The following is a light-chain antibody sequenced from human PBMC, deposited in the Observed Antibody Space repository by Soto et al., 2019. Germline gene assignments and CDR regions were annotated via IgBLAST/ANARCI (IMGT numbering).Light chain of an antibody. CDR2: GAS. J-gene: IGKJ2*01. CDR1: KGISSY. CDR3: QQLNSYPHT. V-gene: IGKV1-9*01. Sequence: DIQLTQSPCFLSASVGDRVTITCRASKGISSYLAWYQQRPGKAPKLLIYGASTLQSGVPSRFSGSGSGTEFTLTISSLQPEDFATYYCQQLNSYPHTFGQGTKLEIK.